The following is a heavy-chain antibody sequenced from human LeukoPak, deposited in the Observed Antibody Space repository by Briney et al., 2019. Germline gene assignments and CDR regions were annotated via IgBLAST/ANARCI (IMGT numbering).Heavy chain of an antibody. J-gene: IGHJ4*02. D-gene: IGHD1-20*01. CDR2: IYYSGKT. CDR1: GGSIISYY. V-gene: IGHV4-59*08. CDR3: ARHLTGTTSTVFGY. Sequence: SETLSLTCTVSGGSIISYYWSWIRQPPGKGLEWIGYIYYSGKTNYNPSLKSRVTTSVDTSKNQFSLKLRSVTAADTAVYYCARHLTGTTSTVFGYWGQGTLVTVSS.